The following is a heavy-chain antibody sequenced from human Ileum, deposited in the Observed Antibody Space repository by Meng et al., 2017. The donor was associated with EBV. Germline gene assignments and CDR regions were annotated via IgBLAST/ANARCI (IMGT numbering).Heavy chain of an antibody. CDR3: ARVMRRVNYNSGWYAKF. CDR2: SNYAGST. D-gene: IGHD6-19*01. J-gene: IGHJ4*02. Sequence: VQLQQGGVGLVKSSETLSLTCAVYGGSFGGYYCTWIRQAPGRGLEWIGESNYAGSTNYNPSLKSRVTISVDTSKKQFSLNLTSVTAADTAVYYCARVMRRVNYNSGWYAKFWGQGNLVTVSS. V-gene: IGHV4-34*01. CDR1: GGSFGGYY.